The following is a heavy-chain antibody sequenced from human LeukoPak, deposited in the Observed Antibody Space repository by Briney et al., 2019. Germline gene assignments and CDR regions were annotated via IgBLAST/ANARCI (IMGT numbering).Heavy chain of an antibody. CDR2: ISSSGSTI. CDR1: GFTFSDYY. CDR3: AKDREFQIFQDAFDI. D-gene: IGHD3-10*01. Sequence: GGSLRLSCAASGFTFSDYYMSWIRQAPGKGLEWVSYISSSGSTIYYADSVKGRFTISRDNAKNSLYLQMNSLRAEDTALYYCAKDREFQIFQDAFDIWGQGTMVTVSS. V-gene: IGHV3-11*01. J-gene: IGHJ3*02.